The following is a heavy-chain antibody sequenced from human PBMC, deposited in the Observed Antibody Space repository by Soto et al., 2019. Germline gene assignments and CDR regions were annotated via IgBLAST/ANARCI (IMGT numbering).Heavy chain of an antibody. D-gene: IGHD3-22*01. V-gene: IGHV4-4*07. CDR3: ARDRHYYDSSGYYLNWFDP. CDR1: GGSISSYY. Sequence: SETLSLTCTVSGGSISSYYWSWIRQPAGKGLEWIGRIYTSGSTSYNPSLKSRVTMSVDTSKNQFSLKLSSVTAADTAVYYCARDRHYYDSSGYYLNWFDPWGQGTLVTVSS. J-gene: IGHJ5*02. CDR2: IYTSGST.